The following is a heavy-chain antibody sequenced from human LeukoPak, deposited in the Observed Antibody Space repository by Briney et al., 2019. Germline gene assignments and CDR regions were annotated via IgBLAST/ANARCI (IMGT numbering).Heavy chain of an antibody. CDR3: AGVGGYYRVDY. J-gene: IGHJ4*02. V-gene: IGHV4-30-2*01. CDR2: IYHSGST. D-gene: IGHD3-22*01. CDR1: GGPISSGGYY. Sequence: KTSETLSLTCTVSGGPISSGGYYWSWIRQPPGKGLEWIGYIYHSGSTYYNPSLKSRVTISVDTSKNQFSLKLSSVTAADTAVYYCAGVGGYYRVDYWGQGTLVTVSS.